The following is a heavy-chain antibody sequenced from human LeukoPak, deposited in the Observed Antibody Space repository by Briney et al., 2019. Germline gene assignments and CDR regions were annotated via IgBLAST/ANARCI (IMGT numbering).Heavy chain of an antibody. CDR1: GFTFSSYS. D-gene: IGHD3-16*01. V-gene: IGHV3-23*01. CDR3: AKGGSLVVTFGGGFKWLDP. CDR2: ISVGGGSI. Sequence: GGSLRLSSAAPGFTFSSYSMNWVPQAPGKGLEWGSAISVGGGSISYEDPVKGRFTISRDNSNNTLYLKMNSLRAEDTAVYYCAKGGSLVVTFGGGFKWLDPWGQGTLVTVSS. J-gene: IGHJ5*02.